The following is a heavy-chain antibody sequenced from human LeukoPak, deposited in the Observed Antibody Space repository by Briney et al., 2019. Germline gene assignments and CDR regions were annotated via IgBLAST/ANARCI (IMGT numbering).Heavy chain of an antibody. CDR2: IYSSGST. V-gene: IGHV4-59*01. CDR3: ATESPHQPAHFHH. CDR1: GGSTSSDY. Sequence: SETLSLTCTVSGGSTSSDYWSWIRQPPGKGLEWIGYIYSSGSTNYNPSPKSRVTISVDTSKNQFSRKRSSVTAADTAVYYGATESPHQPAHFHHGAQGTLVSVPS. J-gene: IGHJ4*02.